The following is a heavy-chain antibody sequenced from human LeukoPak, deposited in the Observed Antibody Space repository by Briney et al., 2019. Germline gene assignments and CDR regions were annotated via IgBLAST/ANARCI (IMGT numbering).Heavy chain of an antibody. CDR2: IYSSGGT. CDR1: GASISSYF. D-gene: IGHD1-7*01. CDR3: ARGLYNWNYVYVY. V-gene: IGHV4-59*01. J-gene: IGHJ4*02. Sequence: SETLSLTCTVSGASISSYFWSWIRQPPGKGLEWIGYIYSSGGTNYNPSLKSRVAMSVDTSKNQFSLKLSSVTAADTAVYYCARGLYNWNYVYVYWGQGTLVSVSS.